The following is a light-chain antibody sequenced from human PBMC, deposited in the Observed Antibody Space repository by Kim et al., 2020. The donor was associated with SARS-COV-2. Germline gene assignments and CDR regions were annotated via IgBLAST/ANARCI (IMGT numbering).Light chain of an antibody. CDR3: NSRDSSGNHLV. V-gene: IGLV3-19*01. Sequence: ALGQTVRITYQGDSLRSYYASWYQQKPGQAPVLVMYGENNRPSGIPDRFSGSSSGNTASLTITGAQAEDEADYYCNSRDSSGNHLVFGGGTQLTVL. J-gene: IGLJ3*02. CDR2: GEN. CDR1: SLRSYY.